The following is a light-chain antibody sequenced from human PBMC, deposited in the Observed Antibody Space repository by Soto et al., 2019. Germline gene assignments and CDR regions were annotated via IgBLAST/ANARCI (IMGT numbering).Light chain of an antibody. CDR2: KAS. V-gene: IGKV1-5*03. CDR1: QSFSHW. J-gene: IGKJ1*01. CDR3: QQYNSYSWT. Sequence: DIQMTQSPSTLSASVGDTVTITCRASQSFSHWLAWYQQKPGKAPKFLIYKASTLEGGVPSRFSGSGSGTDFTLSISSLQTDDFATYYCQQYNSYSWTFGHGTKVEIK.